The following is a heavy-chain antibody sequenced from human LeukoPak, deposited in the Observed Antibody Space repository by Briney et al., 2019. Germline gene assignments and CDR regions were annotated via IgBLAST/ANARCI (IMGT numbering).Heavy chain of an antibody. D-gene: IGHD6-19*01. CDR1: GGSLSSSNL. V-gene: IGHV4-4*02. CDR3: ARGYSAGSGWYGTYFDY. J-gene: IGHJ4*02. Sequence: SGTLSLTCAVSGGSLSSSNLWSWVRPPPGKGRGGFGEIYHSGSTNYNPSLKRRVTISVDKSKKQFSLKLSSVTAADTAVYYCARGYSAGSGWYGTYFDYWGQGTLVTVSS. CDR2: IYHSGST.